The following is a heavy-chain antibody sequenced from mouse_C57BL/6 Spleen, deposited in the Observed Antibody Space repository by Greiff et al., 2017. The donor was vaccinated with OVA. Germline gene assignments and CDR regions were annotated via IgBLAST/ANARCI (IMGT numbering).Heavy chain of an antibody. CDR3: TRGERITTEDWFAY. V-gene: IGHV5-9-1*02. CDR2: ISSGGDYI. CDR1: GFTFSSSA. J-gene: IGHJ3*01. Sequence: EVKLVESGEGLVKPGGSLKLSCAASGFTFSSSAMSWVRQTPETRLEWVAYISSGGDYIYYADTVKGRFTISRDNARNTLYLQMSSLKSEDTAMYYGTRGERITTEDWFAYWGQGTLVTGSA. D-gene: IGHD1-1*01.